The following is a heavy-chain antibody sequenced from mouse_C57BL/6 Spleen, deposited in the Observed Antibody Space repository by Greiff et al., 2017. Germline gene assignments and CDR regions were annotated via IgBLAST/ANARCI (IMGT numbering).Heavy chain of an antibody. CDR3: TWDYGFAY. J-gene: IGHJ3*01. D-gene: IGHD2-4*01. CDR2: IDPENGDT. V-gene: IGHV14-4*01. CDR1: GFNIKDDY. Sequence: VQLQQSGAELVRPGASVKLSCTASGFNIKDDYMHWVKQRPEQGLEWIGWIDPENGDTEYASKFQSKATITADTSSNTAYLQLSSLTSEDTAVYYCTWDYGFAYWGQGTLVTVSA.